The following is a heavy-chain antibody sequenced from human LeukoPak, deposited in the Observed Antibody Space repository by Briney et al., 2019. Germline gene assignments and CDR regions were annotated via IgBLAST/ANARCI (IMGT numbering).Heavy chain of an antibody. D-gene: IGHD6-13*01. CDR1: GGSFSGYY. CDR2: INHSGST. Sequence: SSETLSLTCAVYGGSFSGYYWSWIRQPPGKGLEWIGEINHSGSTNYNPSLKSRVTISVDTSKNQFSLKLSSVAAADTAVYYCARGGGIAAAGTIDYWGQGTLVTVSS. V-gene: IGHV4-34*01. CDR3: ARGGGIAAAGTIDY. J-gene: IGHJ4*02.